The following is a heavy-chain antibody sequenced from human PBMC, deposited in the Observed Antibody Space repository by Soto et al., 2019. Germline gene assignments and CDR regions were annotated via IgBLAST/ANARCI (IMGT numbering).Heavy chain of an antibody. CDR3: AREVPSSSWYNFDY. CDR2: ISYDGSNK. CDR1: GFTFSSYA. Sequence: ESGGGVVQPGRSLRLSCAASGFTFSSYAMHWVRQAPGKGLEWVAVISYDGSNKYYADSVKGRFTISRDNSKNTLYLQMNSLRAEDTAVYYCAREVPSSSWYNFDYWGQGTLVTVSS. D-gene: IGHD6-13*01. V-gene: IGHV3-30-3*01. J-gene: IGHJ4*02.